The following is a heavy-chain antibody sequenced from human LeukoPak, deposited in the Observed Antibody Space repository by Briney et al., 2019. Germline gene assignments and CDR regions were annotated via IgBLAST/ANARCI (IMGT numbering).Heavy chain of an antibody. CDR3: AKLRSGGPAAGNY. CDR1: GFTVSSNY. J-gene: IGHJ4*02. V-gene: IGHV3-23*01. Sequence: GGSLRLSCAASGFTVSSNYMSWVRQAPGKGLEWVSAISGSDDSTYYADSVKGRFTISRDNFKNTVYLQMNSLRAEDTAVYYCAKLRSGGPAAGNYWGQGTLVTVSS. D-gene: IGHD6-13*01. CDR2: ISGSDDST.